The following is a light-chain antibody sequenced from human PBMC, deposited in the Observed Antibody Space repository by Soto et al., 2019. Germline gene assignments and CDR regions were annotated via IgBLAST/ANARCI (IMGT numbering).Light chain of an antibody. Sequence: QSALTQPASVCGSPGQSITISCTRTSSDVGGYNYVSWYQQHPGKAPKLMIYEVSNRPSGVSNRFSGSKSGNTASLTISGLQAEDEADYYCSSYTSSSTLVFGGGTKVTV. J-gene: IGLJ3*02. CDR2: EVS. V-gene: IGLV2-14*01. CDR1: SSDVGGYNY. CDR3: SSYTSSSTLV.